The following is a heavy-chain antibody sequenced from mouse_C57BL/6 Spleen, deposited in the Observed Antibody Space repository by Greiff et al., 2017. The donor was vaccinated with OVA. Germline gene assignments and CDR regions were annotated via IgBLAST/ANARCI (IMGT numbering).Heavy chain of an antibody. V-gene: IGHV1-61*01. CDR1: GYTFTSYW. CDR2: IYPSDSET. J-gene: IGHJ3*01. CDR3: ARRDGYYFAD. Sequence: QVQLQQPGAELVRPGSSVKLSCKASGYTFTSYWMDWVKQRPGQGLEWIGNIYPSDSETHYNQKFKDKATLTVDKSSSTAYMQPSSLTSEDSAVYYCARRDGYYFADWGQGTLVTVSA. D-gene: IGHD2-3*01.